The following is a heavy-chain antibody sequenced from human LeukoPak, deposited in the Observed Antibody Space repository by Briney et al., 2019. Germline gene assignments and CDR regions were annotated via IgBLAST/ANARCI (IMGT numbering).Heavy chain of an antibody. CDR2: IYHSGST. Sequence: PSETLSLTCTVSGYSITSGYYWGWIRQPPGKGLEWIGSIYHSGSTHYNPSLNSRVTISVDTSKNQFSLKLSSVTAADTAVYYCARESLLAHDYWGQGTLVTVSS. D-gene: IGHD2-21*01. CDR3: ARESLLAHDY. V-gene: IGHV4-38-2*02. J-gene: IGHJ4*02. CDR1: GYSITSGYY.